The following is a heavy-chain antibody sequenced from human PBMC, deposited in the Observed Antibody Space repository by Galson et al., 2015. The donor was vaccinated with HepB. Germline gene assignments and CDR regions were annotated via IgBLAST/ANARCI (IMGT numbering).Heavy chain of an antibody. CDR1: GGSISSSSYY. V-gene: IGHV4-39*01. CDR3: ARYGGNLAFDI. J-gene: IGHJ3*02. D-gene: IGHD4-23*01. Sequence: TLSLTCTVSGGSISSSSYYWGWIRQPPGKGLEWIGSIYYSGSTYYNPSLKSRVTISVDTSKNQFSLKLSSVTAADTAVYYCARYGGNLAFDIWGQGTMVTVSS. CDR2: IYYSGST.